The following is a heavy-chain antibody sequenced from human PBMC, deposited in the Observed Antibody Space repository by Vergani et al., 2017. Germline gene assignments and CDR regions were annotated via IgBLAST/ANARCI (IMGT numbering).Heavy chain of an antibody. CDR3: ARGYSSSSDGGGFDY. Sequence: QVQLQQWGAGLLKPSETLSLTCAVYGGSFSDYYWNWIRQSPGKGLEWIGEINHSGSTNYNPSLKSRVTISVDTSKNQFSLKLSSVTAADTAVYYCARGYSSSSDGGGFDYWGQGTLVTVSS. CDR1: GGSFSDYY. D-gene: IGHD6-6*01. J-gene: IGHJ4*02. CDR2: INHSGST. V-gene: IGHV4-34*01.